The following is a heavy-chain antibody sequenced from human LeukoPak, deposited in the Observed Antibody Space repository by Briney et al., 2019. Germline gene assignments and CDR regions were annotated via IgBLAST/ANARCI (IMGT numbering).Heavy chain of an antibody. CDR1: GFTFSTYS. J-gene: IGHJ5*02. CDR3: AKDRHA. CDR2: ISGRSESK. V-gene: IGHV3-48*01. Sequence: GGSLRLSCAASGFTFSTYSMNWVRQAPGKGLEWVSYISGRSESKSYADSVKGRFTISRDNSKNTLYLQMNSLRAEDTAVYYCAKDRHAWGQGTLVTVSS.